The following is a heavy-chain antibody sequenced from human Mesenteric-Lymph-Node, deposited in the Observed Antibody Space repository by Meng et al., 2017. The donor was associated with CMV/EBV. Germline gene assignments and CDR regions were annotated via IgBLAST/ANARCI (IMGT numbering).Heavy chain of an antibody. CDR1: GGSISSSSYY. CDR2: FYYSGST. D-gene: IGHD6-19*01. J-gene: IGHJ4*02. CDR3: ATDQTMGAVAGFDY. Sequence: SETLSLTCTVSGGSISSSSYYWGWIRQPPGKGLEWIGSFYYSGSTYYNPSLKSRVTISVDASKDQFSLRLSSVTAADTAVYYCATDQTMGAVAGFDYWGQGTLVTVSS. V-gene: IGHV4-39*07.